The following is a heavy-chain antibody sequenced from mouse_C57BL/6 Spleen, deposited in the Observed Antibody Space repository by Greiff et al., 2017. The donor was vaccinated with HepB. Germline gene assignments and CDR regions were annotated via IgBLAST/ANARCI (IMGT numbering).Heavy chain of an antibody. CDR1: GYSFTSYG. CDR2: IYTRSGNT. V-gene: IGHV1-81*01. J-gene: IGHJ4*01. CDR3: ARPGEDYYAMDD. Sequence: QVQLKESGAELARPGASVKLSCKASGYSFTSYGISWVKQSTGTGLEWIGDIYTRSGNTYYNEKFKGKATLTADKASSKAYMELRSLTSEDSAVYVCARPGEDYYAMDDWGQVTTVTVAS.